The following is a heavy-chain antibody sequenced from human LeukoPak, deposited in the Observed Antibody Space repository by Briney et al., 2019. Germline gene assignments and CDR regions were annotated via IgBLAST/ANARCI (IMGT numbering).Heavy chain of an antibody. Sequence: PSPTLSLTCTVSGGSISSYYWSSIRQPAGKGLEWIGRIYTSGSTNYNPSLKSRVTMSVDTSKNQFSLKLSSVTAADTAVYYCASSRVGAQYTWFDPWGQGTLVTVSS. D-gene: IGHD1-26*01. CDR1: GGSISSYY. J-gene: IGHJ5*02. V-gene: IGHV4-4*07. CDR2: IYTSGST. CDR3: ASSRVGAQYTWFDP.